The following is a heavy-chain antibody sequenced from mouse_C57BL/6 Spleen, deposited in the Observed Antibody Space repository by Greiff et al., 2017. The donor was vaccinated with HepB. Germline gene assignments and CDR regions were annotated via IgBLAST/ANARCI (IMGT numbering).Heavy chain of an antibody. Sequence: QVQLKESGPELVKPGASVKISCKASGYAFSSSWMNWVKQRPGKGLEWIGRIYPGDGDTNYNGKFKGKATLTADKSSSTAYMQLSSLTSEDSAVYFCAPLHFDYWGQGTTLTVSS. J-gene: IGHJ2*01. V-gene: IGHV1-82*01. CDR3: APLHFDY. CDR1: GYAFSSSW. CDR2: IYPGDGDT.